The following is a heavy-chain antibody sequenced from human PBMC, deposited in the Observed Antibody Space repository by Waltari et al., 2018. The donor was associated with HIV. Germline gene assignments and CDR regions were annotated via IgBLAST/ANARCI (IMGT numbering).Heavy chain of an antibody. CDR3: ARAGGAWNRFDY. D-gene: IGHD1-1*01. V-gene: IGHV3-7*01. J-gene: IGHJ4*02. Sequence: EVQLVESGGGLVQPGGSLRLSCAASGFTFRNHWMTWVRQDPGKGLEWLANINPDGVETYHVDSAKGLFTISRDNAKNSLYLQMNSLRVEETAVYYCARAGGAWNRFDYWGQGTLVTVSS. CDR1: GFTFRNHW. CDR2: INPDGVET.